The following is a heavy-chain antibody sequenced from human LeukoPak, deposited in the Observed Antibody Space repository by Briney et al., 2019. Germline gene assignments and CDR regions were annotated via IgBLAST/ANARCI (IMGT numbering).Heavy chain of an antibody. CDR1: GFTFSSYG. V-gene: IGHV3-33*01. D-gene: IGHD6-13*01. J-gene: IGHJ4*02. CDR2: IWYDGSNK. CDR3: ARDKFGGSSSLIDY. Sequence: GGSLRLSCAASGFTFSSYGMHWVRQAPGKGLEWVAVIWYDGSNKYYADSVKGRFTISRDNSKNTLYLQMNSLRVEDTAVYYCARDKFGGSSSLIDYWGQGTLVTVSS.